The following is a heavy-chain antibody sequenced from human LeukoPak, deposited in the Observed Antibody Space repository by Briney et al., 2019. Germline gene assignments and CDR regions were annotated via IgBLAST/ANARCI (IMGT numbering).Heavy chain of an antibody. J-gene: IGHJ4*02. V-gene: IGHV3-23*01. Sequence: GGSLRLSCAASGFSFSSYAMSWVRQAPGKGLEWVSIISGGGGSTNYVDSVKGRFTISRDNSKNTLYLQMNSLRAEAPAVYYCVSLRATGISMLREGLDFWGRGTLLSVSS. CDR2: ISGGGGST. D-gene: IGHD3-10*01. CDR3: VSLRATGISMLREGLDF. CDR1: GFSFSSYA.